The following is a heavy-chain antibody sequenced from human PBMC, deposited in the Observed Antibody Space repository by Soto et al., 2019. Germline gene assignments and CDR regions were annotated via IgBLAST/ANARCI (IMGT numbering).Heavy chain of an antibody. D-gene: IGHD3-22*01. CDR3: ARDGRGYYLDY. J-gene: IGHJ4*02. CDR1: GFTFSSYA. CDR2: ISSNGGST. Sequence: EVQLVESGGGLVQPGGSLRLSCAASGFTFSSYAMHWVRQAPEKELEYVSAISSNGGSTYYANSVKGRFTISRDNSKNTLYLQMGSLRAEDMAVYYCARDGRGYYLDYWGQGTLVTVSS. V-gene: IGHV3-64*01.